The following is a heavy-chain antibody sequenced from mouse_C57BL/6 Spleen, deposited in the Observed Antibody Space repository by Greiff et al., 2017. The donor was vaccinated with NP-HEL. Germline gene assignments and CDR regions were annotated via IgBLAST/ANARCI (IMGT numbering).Heavy chain of an antibody. CDR1: GYTFTSYW. CDR3: ARGGYYSKDYAMDY. D-gene: IGHD2-5*01. Sequence: VQLQQPGAELVMPGASVKLSCKASGYTFTSYWMHWVKQRPGQGLEWIGEIDPSDSYTNYNQKFKGKSTLTVDKSSSTAYMQLSSLTSEDSAVYYCARGGYYSKDYAMDYWGQGTSVTVSS. CDR2: IDPSDSYT. V-gene: IGHV1-69*01. J-gene: IGHJ4*01.